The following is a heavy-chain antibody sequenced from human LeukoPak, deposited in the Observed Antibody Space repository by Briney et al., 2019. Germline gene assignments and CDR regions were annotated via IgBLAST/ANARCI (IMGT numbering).Heavy chain of an antibody. CDR3: ARDPALWFGPNYGMDV. Sequence: GASVKVSCKASGYTFTSYGISWVRQAPGQGLEWMGWISAYNGSTNYAQKLQGRVTMTTDTSTSTAYMELRSLRSDDTAVYYCARDPALWFGPNYGMDVWGQGTTVTVSS. V-gene: IGHV1-18*01. CDR1: GYTFTSYG. J-gene: IGHJ6*02. D-gene: IGHD3-10*01. CDR2: ISAYNGST.